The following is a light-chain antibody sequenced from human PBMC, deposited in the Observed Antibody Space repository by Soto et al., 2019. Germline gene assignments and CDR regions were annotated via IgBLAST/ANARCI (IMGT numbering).Light chain of an antibody. CDR1: SSNIGRNT. J-gene: IGLJ1*01. V-gene: IGLV1-44*01. CDR2: TNN. Sequence: HSVLTQPPSASGTPGQRVTISCSGSSSNIGRNTVNWYQQCPGTAPKLLIYTNNQRPSGVPGRFSGSKSGTSASLAISGLQSEDEAEYYCGAWDDSLNGYVFGAVTKLTVL. CDR3: GAWDDSLNGYV.